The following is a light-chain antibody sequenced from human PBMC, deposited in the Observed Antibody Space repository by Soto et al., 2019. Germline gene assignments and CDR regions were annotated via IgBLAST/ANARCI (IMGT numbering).Light chain of an antibody. CDR1: SSDVGNYNY. Sequence: QSVLTQPPSASGSPGQSVTISCTGTSSDVGNYNYVSWYQQYPGKAPKLMIYEVNKRPSGVPDRYSGSKSGNTASLTVSGLQAEDEADYYCTSYAAGKNVVFGGWTKLTVL. CDR2: EVN. J-gene: IGLJ2*01. CDR3: TSYAAGKNVV. V-gene: IGLV2-8*01.